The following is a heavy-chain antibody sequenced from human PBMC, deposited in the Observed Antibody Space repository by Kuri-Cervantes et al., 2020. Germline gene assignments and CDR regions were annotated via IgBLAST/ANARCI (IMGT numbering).Heavy chain of an antibody. D-gene: IGHD4/OR15-4a*01. J-gene: IGHJ4*02. CDR3: ASTTMVEINYFDY. V-gene: IGHV3-11*04. CDR2: ISSSGSTI. CDR1: GFTFSDYY. Sequence: GGSLRLSCAASGFTFSDYYMSWIRQAPGKGLEWVSYISSSGSTIYYADSVKGRFTISRDNAKNSLYLQMNSLRAEDTAVYYCASTTMVEINYFDYWGQGTLVTVSS.